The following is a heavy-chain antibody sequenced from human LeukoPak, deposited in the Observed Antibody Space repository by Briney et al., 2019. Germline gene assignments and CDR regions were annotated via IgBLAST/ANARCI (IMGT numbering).Heavy chain of an antibody. Sequence: AGSLRLSCAASGFTFSSYEMNWVRQAPGKGLEWVSYISSSGSTIYYADSVKGRFTISRDNAKNSLYMQMNSLRAEDTAVYYCARVPSYGSGSYYYYYYMDVWGKGTTVTISS. J-gene: IGHJ6*03. D-gene: IGHD3-10*01. CDR2: ISSSGSTI. CDR1: GFTFSSYE. V-gene: IGHV3-48*03. CDR3: ARVPSYGSGSYYYYYYMDV.